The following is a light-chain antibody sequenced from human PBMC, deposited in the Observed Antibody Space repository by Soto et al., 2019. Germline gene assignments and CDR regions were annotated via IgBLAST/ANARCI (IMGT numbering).Light chain of an antibody. J-gene: IGLJ3*02. CDR2: EVT. CDR1: SSDVGGYNY. CDR3: CSYAGSGALL. V-gene: IGLV2-8*01. Sequence: QSALTQSPSASGSPGQSVTISCIGTSSDVGGYNYVSWYQHHPGKAPKLIIYEVTKRPSGVPDRFSGSRSGTTASLTVSGLQAEDEADYFCCSYAGSGALLFGGGTKLTVL.